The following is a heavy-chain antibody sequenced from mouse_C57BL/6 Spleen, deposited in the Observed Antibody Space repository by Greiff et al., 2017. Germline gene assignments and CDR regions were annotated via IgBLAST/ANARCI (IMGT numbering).Heavy chain of an antibody. CDR2: IHPNSGST. V-gene: IGHV1-64*01. Sequence: QVQLQQPGAELVKPGASVKLSCKASGYTFTSYWMHWVKQRPGQGLEWIGMIHPNSGSTNYNEKFKSKATLTVDKSSSTAYMQLSSLTSEDSAVYYCAALLRSYWYFDVWGTGTTVTVSS. J-gene: IGHJ1*03. CDR3: AALLRSYWYFDV. D-gene: IGHD1-1*01. CDR1: GYTFTSYW.